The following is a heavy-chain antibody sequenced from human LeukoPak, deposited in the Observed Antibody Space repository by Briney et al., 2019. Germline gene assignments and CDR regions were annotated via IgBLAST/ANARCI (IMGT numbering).Heavy chain of an antibody. CDR3: AKDDPYCSGGSCYSSGFDY. V-gene: IGHV3-23*01. CDR2: ISGSGGST. Sequence: GGSLRLSCAASGFTFSSYAMSWVRQAPGKGLEWVSAISGSGGSTYYADSVKGRFTISRDNSKNTLYLQMNSLRAEDTAVYYCAKDDPYCSGGSCYSSGFDYWGQGTLVTVSS. J-gene: IGHJ4*02. CDR1: GFTFSSYA. D-gene: IGHD2-15*01.